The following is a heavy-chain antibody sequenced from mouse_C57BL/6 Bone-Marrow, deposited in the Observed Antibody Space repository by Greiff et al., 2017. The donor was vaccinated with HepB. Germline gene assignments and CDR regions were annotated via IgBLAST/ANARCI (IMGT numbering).Heavy chain of an antibody. CDR1: GYTFTSYG. Sequence: VQLQESGAELARPGASVKLSCKASGYTFTSYGISWVKQRTGQGLEWIGEIYPRSGNTYYNEKFKGKATLTADKSSSTAYMELRSLTSEDSAVYFCAREVLRGHYFDYWGQGTTLTVSS. CDR2: IYPRSGNT. V-gene: IGHV1-81*01. J-gene: IGHJ2*01. CDR3: AREVLRGHYFDY. D-gene: IGHD1-1*01.